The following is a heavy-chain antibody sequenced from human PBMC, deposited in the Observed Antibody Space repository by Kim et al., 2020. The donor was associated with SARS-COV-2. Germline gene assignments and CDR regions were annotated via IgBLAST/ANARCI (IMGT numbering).Heavy chain of an antibody. CDR1: GGSFSGYY. CDR2: INHSGST. J-gene: IGHJ6*02. V-gene: IGHV4-34*01. Sequence: SETLSLTCAVYGGSFSGYYWSWIRQPPGKGLEWIGEINHSGSTNYNPSLKSRVTISVDTSKNQFSLKLSSVTAADTAVYYCARGVVRGDLALYYYYGMDVWGQGTTVTVSS. CDR3: ARGVVRGDLALYYYYGMDV. D-gene: IGHD3-10*01.